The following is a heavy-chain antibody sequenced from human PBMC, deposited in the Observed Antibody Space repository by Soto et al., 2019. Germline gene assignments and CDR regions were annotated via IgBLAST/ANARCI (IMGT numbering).Heavy chain of an antibody. J-gene: IGHJ5*02. CDR3: ARDEVPAANWLDR. Sequence: GASVKVSCKASGYIFINYGITWVRQAPGQGREWMGWISGYNGNTKYADKLQGRVTMTTDTSTTTAYMELRSLRSDDTAVYYCARDEVPAANWLDRWGQGTLVTVS. D-gene: IGHD2-2*01. CDR1: GYIFINYG. CDR2: ISGYNGNT. V-gene: IGHV1-18*01.